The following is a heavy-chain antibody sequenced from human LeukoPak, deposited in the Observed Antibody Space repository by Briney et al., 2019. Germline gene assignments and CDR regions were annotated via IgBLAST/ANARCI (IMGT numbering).Heavy chain of an antibody. CDR2: IYYSGST. J-gene: IGHJ4*02. Sequence: SQTLSLTCTVSGGSISSGDYYWSWIRQPPGKGLEWIGYIYYSGSTNYNPSLKSRVTISVDTSKNQFSLKLSSVTAADTAVYYCARTMVRGVIADYWGQGTLVTVSS. V-gene: IGHV4-61*08. D-gene: IGHD3-10*01. CDR1: GGSISSGDYY. CDR3: ARTMVRGVIADY.